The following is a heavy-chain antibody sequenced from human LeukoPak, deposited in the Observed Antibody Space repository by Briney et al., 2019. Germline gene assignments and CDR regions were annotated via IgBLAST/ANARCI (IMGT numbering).Heavy chain of an antibody. V-gene: IGHV3-21*01. J-gene: IGHJ4*02. CDR2: ISSSSSYI. Sequence: PGGSLRLSCAASGFTFSSYNMNWVRQAPGKGLEWVSSISSSSSYIYYADSVKGRFTISRDNAKNSLDLQMNSLRAEDTAVYYCAIDRYSSGWYTFDYWGQGTLVTVSS. CDR3: AIDRYSSGWYTFDY. CDR1: GFTFSSYN. D-gene: IGHD6-19*01.